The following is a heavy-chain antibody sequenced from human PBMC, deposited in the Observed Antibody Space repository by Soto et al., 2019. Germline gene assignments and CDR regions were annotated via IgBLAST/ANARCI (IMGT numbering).Heavy chain of an antibody. CDR2: IYHSGST. Sequence: SETLSLTCAVSSGSISSSNWWSWVRQPPGKGLEWIGEIYHSGSTNYNPSLKSRVTISVDTSKNQFSLKLSSVTAADTAVYYCARGRSSSWYSVDYWGQGTLVTVSS. V-gene: IGHV4-4*02. CDR1: SGSISSSNW. D-gene: IGHD6-13*01. CDR3: ARGRSSSWYSVDY. J-gene: IGHJ4*02.